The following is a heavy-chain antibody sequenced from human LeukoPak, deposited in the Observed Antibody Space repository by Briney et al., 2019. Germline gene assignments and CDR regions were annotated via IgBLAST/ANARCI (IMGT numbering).Heavy chain of an antibody. Sequence: ASVKVSCKASGFTFTSSAMQWVRQARGQRLEWIGWIVVGSGNTNYAQKFQERVTITRDMSTSTAYMELSSLRSEDTAVYYCAAGYSSGAYYFDYWGQGTLVTVSS. J-gene: IGHJ4*02. V-gene: IGHV1-58*02. CDR2: IVVGSGNT. D-gene: IGHD6-19*01. CDR3: AAGYSSGAYYFDY. CDR1: GFTFTSSA.